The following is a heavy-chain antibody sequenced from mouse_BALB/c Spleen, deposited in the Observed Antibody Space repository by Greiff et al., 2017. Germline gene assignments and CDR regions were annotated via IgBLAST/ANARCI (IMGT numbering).Heavy chain of an antibody. J-gene: IGHJ1*01. D-gene: IGHD2-3*01. Sequence: DVKLVESGGGLVKPGGSLKLSCAASGFTFSSYAMSWVRQTPEKRLEWVASISSGGSTYYPDSVKGRFTISRDNARNILYLQMSSLRSEDTAMYYCARGYDYWYFDVWGAGTTVTVSS. V-gene: IGHV5-6-5*01. CDR1: GFTFSSYA. CDR3: ARGYDYWYFDV. CDR2: ISSGGST.